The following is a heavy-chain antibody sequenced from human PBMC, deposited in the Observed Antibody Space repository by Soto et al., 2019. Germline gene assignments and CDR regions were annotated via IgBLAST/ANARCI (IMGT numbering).Heavy chain of an antibody. V-gene: IGHV4-38-2*02. CDR2: IYHNGGT. CDR3: ARDIIRGGYGLDV. Sequence: QVQLQESGPGLVKPSETLSLTCAVSGYAIRTGYHWGWIRQPPGKGLEWIGSIYHNGGTYYNPSLKSRVTISVDTSKNQFSLKLSSLTAADTAVYYCARDIIRGGYGLDVWGQGTTVSVSS. D-gene: IGHD3-10*01. J-gene: IGHJ6*02. CDR1: GYAIRTGYH.